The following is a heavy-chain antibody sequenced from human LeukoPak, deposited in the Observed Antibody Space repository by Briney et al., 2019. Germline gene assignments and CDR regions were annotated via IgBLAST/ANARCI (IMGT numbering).Heavy chain of an antibody. D-gene: IGHD2-21*01. J-gene: IGHJ5*02. CDR3: ATVGDSLSPSWFDP. Sequence: ASVKVSCKVSGYTLTELSMHWVRQAPGKGLEWMGGFDPEDGETIYAQKFQGRVTMTEDTSTDTAYMELSSLRSDDTAVYYCATVGDSLSPSWFDPWGQGTLVTVSS. V-gene: IGHV1-24*01. CDR2: FDPEDGET. CDR1: GYTLTELS.